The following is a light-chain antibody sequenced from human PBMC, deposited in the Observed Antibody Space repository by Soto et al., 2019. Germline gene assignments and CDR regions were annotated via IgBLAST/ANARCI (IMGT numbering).Light chain of an antibody. CDR3: QQSYDMPWT. CDR1: QSISHY. CDR2: AAS. V-gene: IGKV1-39*01. J-gene: IGKJ1*01. Sequence: DIQMTQSPSSLSASVGDTVTITCRASQSISHYLSWYQQKPGKAPQLLIYAASSLQSGVPSRFSGSGFGTDFTLTISSLQPEDFAAYYCQQSYDMPWTFFLGTKVEIK.